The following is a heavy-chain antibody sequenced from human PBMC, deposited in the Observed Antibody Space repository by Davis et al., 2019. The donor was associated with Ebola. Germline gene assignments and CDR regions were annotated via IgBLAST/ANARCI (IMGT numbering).Heavy chain of an antibody. CDR2: ISGSGGST. CDR3: AKDLFYGFSPDY. Sequence: GESLKISCAASGFTFSSYAMSWVRQAPGKGLEWVSAISGSGGSTYYADSVKGRFTISRDNSKNTLYLQMNSLRAEDTAVYYCAKDLFYGFSPDYWGQGTLVTVSS. V-gene: IGHV3-23*01. D-gene: IGHD3-16*01. CDR1: GFTFSSYA. J-gene: IGHJ4*02.